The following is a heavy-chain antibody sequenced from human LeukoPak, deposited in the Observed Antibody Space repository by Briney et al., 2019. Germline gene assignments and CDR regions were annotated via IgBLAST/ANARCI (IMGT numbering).Heavy chain of an antibody. V-gene: IGHV3-30*02. D-gene: IGHD3-10*01. CDR2: IHTDQTIQ. Sequence: GGSLRLSCGASGFTFSGYGMHWVRQAPGKGLEWVAYIHTDQTIQYYADSVKGRFTISRDNSKNTLYLQMKTLRSEDTAVYYSGSYSTPDSWGQGTQVTVSS. CDR1: GFTFSGYG. J-gene: IGHJ5*01. CDR3: GSYSTPDS.